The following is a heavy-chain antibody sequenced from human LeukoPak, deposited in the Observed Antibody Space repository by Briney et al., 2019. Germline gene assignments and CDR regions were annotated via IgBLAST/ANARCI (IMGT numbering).Heavy chain of an antibody. CDR3: AKDLHSSGWYGGYYYYYYMDV. J-gene: IGHJ6*03. CDR2: ISGTGDIT. D-gene: IGHD6-19*01. CDR1: GFTFSSYA. V-gene: IGHV3-23*01. Sequence: GGSLRLSSAASGFTFSSYAMSWVRQAPGKGLEWVSAISGTGDITYYADSVKGRFTISRDNSKNTLYLQMNSLRAEDTAVYYCAKDLHSSGWYGGYYYYYYMDVWGKGTTVTVSS.